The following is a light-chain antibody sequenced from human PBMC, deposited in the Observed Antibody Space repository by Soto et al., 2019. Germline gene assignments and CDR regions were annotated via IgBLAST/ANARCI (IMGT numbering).Light chain of an antibody. Sequence: QSVLTHPPPMSRAPGHPVTISCTGSSSNIGTGYHVHWYQHLQGTAHKLLIYDTANRPSGVPGRFSGSKSGTSASLAIAGLEAEYESDYSCQSYDSSLSGSVFGTGTKVTVL. CDR2: DTA. J-gene: IGLJ1*01. CDR1: SSNIGTGYH. CDR3: QSYDSSLSGSV. V-gene: IGLV1-40*01.